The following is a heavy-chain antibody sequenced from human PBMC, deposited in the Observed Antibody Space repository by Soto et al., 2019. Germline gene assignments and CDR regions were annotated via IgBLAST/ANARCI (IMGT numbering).Heavy chain of an antibody. Sequence: LRLSCAASGFTFSSYAMSWVRQAPGKGLEWVSAISGSGGSTYYADSVKGRFTISRDNSKNTLYLQLNSLRAEDTAVYYCAKDLKSAASRNYSGLRPFDCWGKGGLGAVCS. CDR2: ISGSGGST. J-gene: IGHJ4*02. CDR3: AKDLKSAASRNYSGLRPFDC. CDR1: GFTFSSYA. D-gene: IGHD4-4*01. V-gene: IGHV3-23*01.